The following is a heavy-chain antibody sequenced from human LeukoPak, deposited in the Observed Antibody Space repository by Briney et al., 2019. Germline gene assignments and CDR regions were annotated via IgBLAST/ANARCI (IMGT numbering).Heavy chain of an antibody. V-gene: IGHV4-59*08. J-gene: IGHJ5*02. D-gene: IGHD6-6*01. CDR1: GGSTSSYY. CDR3: ARGYSSSFGGWFDP. Sequence: SETLSLTCTVSGGSTSSYYWSWIRQPPGKGLEWIGYIYYSGSTNYNPSLKSRVTISVDTSKNQFSLKLSSVTAADTAEYYCARGYSSSFGGWFDPWGQGTLVTVSS. CDR2: IYYSGST.